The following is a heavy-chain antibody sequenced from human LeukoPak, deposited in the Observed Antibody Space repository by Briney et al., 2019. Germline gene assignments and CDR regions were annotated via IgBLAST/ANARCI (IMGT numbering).Heavy chain of an antibody. CDR3: AKSRTGVYISSWARIDY. Sequence: GGSLRLSCAASGFTFDDYAMHWVRQAPGKGLEWVSGISWNSGSIGYADSVKGRFTISRDNAKNSLYLQMNSLRAEDMALYYCAKSRTGVYISSWARIDYWGQGTLVTVSS. V-gene: IGHV3-9*03. D-gene: IGHD6-13*01. J-gene: IGHJ4*02. CDR1: GFTFDDYA. CDR2: ISWNSGSI.